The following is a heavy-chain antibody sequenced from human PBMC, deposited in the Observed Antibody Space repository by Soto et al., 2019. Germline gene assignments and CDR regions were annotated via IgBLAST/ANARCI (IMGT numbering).Heavy chain of an antibody. CDR1: GYRFSTYW. J-gene: IGHJ4*02. D-gene: IGHD1-26*01. CDR3: ARHLLPDYYFDY. Sequence: GESLKISFKGSGYRFSTYWITWVRQMPGKGLEWMGRIDPSDSYTSYSPSFQGHVTISADESISTAYLQWSSLRASDTAMYYCARHLLPDYYFDYWGQGTLVTVSS. CDR2: IDPSDSYT. V-gene: IGHV5-10-1*01.